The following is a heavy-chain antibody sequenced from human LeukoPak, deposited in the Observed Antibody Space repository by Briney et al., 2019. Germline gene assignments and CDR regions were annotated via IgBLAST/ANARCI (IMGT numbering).Heavy chain of an antibody. Sequence: PGGSLRLSCAASGFTFSSYTMNWVRQAPGKGLQWVSTVSASSDIHYSDSVKGRFTISRDNARNSLYLQMISLRDEDTAVYYCARDALHTAHFDYWGQGTPVTVSS. CDR2: VSASSDI. V-gene: IGHV3-48*02. CDR3: ARDALHTAHFDY. D-gene: IGHD5-18*01. CDR1: GFTFSSYT. J-gene: IGHJ4*02.